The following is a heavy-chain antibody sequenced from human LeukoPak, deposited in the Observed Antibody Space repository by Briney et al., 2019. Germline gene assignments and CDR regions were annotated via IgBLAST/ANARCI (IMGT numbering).Heavy chain of an antibody. J-gene: IGHJ4*02. V-gene: IGHV3-9*01. CDR3: AKDPKPLYCSSTSCYNTYFDY. CDR1: GFTFDDYA. CDR2: ISWNSGSI. Sequence: PGGSLRLSCAASGFTFDDYAMHWVRHAPGKGLEWVSGISWNSGSIGYADSVKGRFTISRDNAKNSLYLQMNSLRAEDTALYYCAKDPKPLYCSSTSCYNTYFDYWGQGTLVTVSS. D-gene: IGHD2-2*02.